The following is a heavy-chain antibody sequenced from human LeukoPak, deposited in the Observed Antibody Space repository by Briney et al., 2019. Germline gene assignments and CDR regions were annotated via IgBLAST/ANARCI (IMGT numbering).Heavy chain of an antibody. J-gene: IGHJ4*02. V-gene: IGHV1-69*13. D-gene: IGHD3-22*01. CDR1: GGTFSTFP. Sequence: ASVKVSCKASGGTFSTFPISWVRQAPGQGLEWIGGIIPIFGPNYAQKFQGRATTSADLATATAYMVLSSLTSEDTSVYYCATGKDRSGYYYSLDYWGQGTLVAVSS. CDR3: ATGKDRSGYYYSLDY. CDR2: IIPIFGP.